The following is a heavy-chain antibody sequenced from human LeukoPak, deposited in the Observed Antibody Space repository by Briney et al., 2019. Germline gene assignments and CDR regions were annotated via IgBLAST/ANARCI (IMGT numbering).Heavy chain of an antibody. CDR3: AKAPSPQWWVQDY. CDR2: ISYDGSNK. D-gene: IGHD2-15*01. J-gene: IGHJ4*02. CDR1: GFTFSSYG. Sequence: GGSLRLSCAASGFTFSSYGMHWVRQAPGKGLEWVAVISYDGSNKYYADSVKGRFTISRDNSKNTLYLQMNSLRAEDTAVYYCAKAPSPQWWVQDYWGQGTLVTVSS. V-gene: IGHV3-30*18.